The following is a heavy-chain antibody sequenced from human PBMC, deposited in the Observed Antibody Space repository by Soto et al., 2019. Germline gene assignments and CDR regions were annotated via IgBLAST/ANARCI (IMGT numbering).Heavy chain of an antibody. CDR1: GFSVTNNY. CDR3: ARGRGSTGYRGREHYFDY. CDR2: IDIGGNT. D-gene: IGHD2-2*01. Sequence: EVQVVESGGGLVQPGGSLRLSCAASGFSVTNNYMNWVRQAPGKGLEWVSIIDIGGNTYYADSVKDRFTISRDNSRNTLYLHMGGLRAEATAVYYCARGRGSTGYRGREHYFDYWGQGTLVTVSP. J-gene: IGHJ4*02. V-gene: IGHV3-66*01.